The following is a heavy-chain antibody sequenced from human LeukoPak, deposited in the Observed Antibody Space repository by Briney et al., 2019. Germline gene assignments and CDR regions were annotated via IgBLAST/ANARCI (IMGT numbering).Heavy chain of an antibody. D-gene: IGHD3-22*01. Sequence: PLEPLSLPCSVWGDFHSSSSDYWGWIRQPPGKGLEWLGSVYYSGKTYDNPSLKSRVTVSVDTSKSQFSLKLSSVTAADTAVYYCARLLYDRSGYYYFDYWGQGTLVTVSS. CDR2: VYYSGKT. J-gene: IGHJ4*02. CDR1: GDFHSSSSDY. CDR3: ARLLYDRSGYYYFDY. V-gene: IGHV4-39*01.